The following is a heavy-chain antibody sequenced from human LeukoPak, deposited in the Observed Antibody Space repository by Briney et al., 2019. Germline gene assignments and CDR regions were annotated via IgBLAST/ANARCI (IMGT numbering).Heavy chain of an antibody. V-gene: IGHV3-30*18. CDR3: AKGGYDFWSGYSSWFDP. D-gene: IGHD3-3*01. Sequence: GGSLRLSCAASGFTFSSYGMHWVRQAPGKGLEWVAVISYDGSNKYYADSVKGRFTISRDNSKNTLYLQMNSLRAEDTAVYYCAKGGYDFWSGYSSWFDPWGQGTLVTVSS. CDR2: ISYDGSNK. J-gene: IGHJ5*02. CDR1: GFTFSSYG.